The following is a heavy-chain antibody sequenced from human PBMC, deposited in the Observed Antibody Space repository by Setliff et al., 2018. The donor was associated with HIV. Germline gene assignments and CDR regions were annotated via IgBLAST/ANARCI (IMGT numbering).Heavy chain of an antibody. CDR2: MNLNSGDT. D-gene: IGHD6-13*01. J-gene: IGHJ3*02. Sequence: GASVKVSCKASGYTFTFTSYDIYWLRQATGQGLEWMGWMNLNSGDTDSAHKFHGRVTMTRDTSTSTVYMELSSLRSEDTAVYFCARTSPLYSRTFDAFDIWGQGTMVTVSS. V-gene: IGHV1-8*02. CDR1: GYTFTFTSYD. CDR3: ARTSPLYSRTFDAFDI.